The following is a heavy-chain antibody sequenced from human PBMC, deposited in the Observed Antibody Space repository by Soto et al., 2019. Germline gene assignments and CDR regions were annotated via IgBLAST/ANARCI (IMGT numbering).Heavy chain of an antibody. D-gene: IGHD3-10*01. CDR2: ISYDGSNK. Sequence: QVQLVESGGGVVQPGRSLRLSCAASGFTFSSYGMHWVRQAPGKGLEWVAVISYDGSNKYYADSVKGRFTISRDNSKNTLYLQMNSLRAEDTAVYYFSKAGDITMVRGPIDYWGQGTLVTVSS. CDR3: SKAGDITMVRGPIDY. CDR1: GFTFSSYG. V-gene: IGHV3-30*18. J-gene: IGHJ4*02.